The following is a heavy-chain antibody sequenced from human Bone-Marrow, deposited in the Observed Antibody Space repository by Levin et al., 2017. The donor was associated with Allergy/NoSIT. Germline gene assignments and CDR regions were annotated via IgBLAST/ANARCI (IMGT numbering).Heavy chain of an antibody. J-gene: IGHJ6*02. D-gene: IGHD6-19*01. Sequence: SQTLSLTCPVSGGSISSSSYYWGWIRQPPGKGLEWIASIYYSGSTYYNPSLKSRVTISVDTSKNQFSLKLSSVTAADTAVYYCARMGAVAGTDYYYGMDVWGQGTTVTVSS. V-gene: IGHV4-39*01. CDR3: ARMGAVAGTDYYYGMDV. CDR2: IYYSGST. CDR1: GGSISSSSYY.